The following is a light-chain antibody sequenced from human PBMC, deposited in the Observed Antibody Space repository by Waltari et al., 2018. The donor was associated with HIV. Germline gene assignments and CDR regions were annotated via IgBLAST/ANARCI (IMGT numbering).Light chain of an antibody. CDR2: EVN. J-gene: IGLJ3*02. V-gene: IGLV2-8*01. CDR3: SSYAGNNNCV. CDR1: SSDVGGYNY. Sequence: QSALTQPPSASGSPGQSVTISCTGTSSDVGGYNYVSWYQQHPGKAPKLMIYEVNMRPSWIPDLFSCSKSGNSASLTVSGLQAEDESDYYCSSYAGNNNCVVGGGTKLTVL.